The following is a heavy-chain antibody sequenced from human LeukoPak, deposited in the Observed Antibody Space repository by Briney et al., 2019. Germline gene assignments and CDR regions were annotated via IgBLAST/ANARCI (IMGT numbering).Heavy chain of an antibody. CDR1: GYTFTGYY. Sequence: ASVKVSCKTSGYTFTGYYMHWVRQAPGQGLEWMGWINPNSGGTNYAQKFQGRVTMTRDTSISTAYMELSRLRSDDTAVYYCATDGPQGSIDYGDYVSGFDWGQGTLVTVSS. CDR3: ATDGPQGSIDYGDYVSGFD. J-gene: IGHJ4*02. V-gene: IGHV1-2*02. CDR2: INPNSGGT. D-gene: IGHD4-17*01.